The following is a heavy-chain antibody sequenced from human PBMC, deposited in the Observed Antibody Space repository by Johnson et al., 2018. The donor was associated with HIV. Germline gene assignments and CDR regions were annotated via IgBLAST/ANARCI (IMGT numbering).Heavy chain of an antibody. CDR3: AKVDCGGDTCAGYDPFDL. CDR1: GFTFSSYD. Sequence: VQLVESGGGVVQPGRSLRLSCAASGFTFSSYDMHWVRQATGKGLEWVSAIGTAGDTYYPGSVKGRFTISRENAKNSLYLQMNSLRVEDTAVYYCAKVDCGGDTCAGYDPFDLWGQGTLVTVSS. CDR2: IGTAGDT. V-gene: IGHV3-13*01. J-gene: IGHJ3*01. D-gene: IGHD2-21*01.